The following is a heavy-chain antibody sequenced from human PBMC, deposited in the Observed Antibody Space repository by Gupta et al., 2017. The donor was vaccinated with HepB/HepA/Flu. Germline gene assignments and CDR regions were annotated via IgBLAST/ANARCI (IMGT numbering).Heavy chain of an antibody. D-gene: IGHD2-8*01. Sequence: QVQLVQSGAGVKKPGSSVKVSCKASGGTFSSYAIRWVRQAPGQGLEWMGRIIPILGIANYAQKFQGRVTITADKSTSTAYMELSSLRSEDTAVYYCAREEEGQDIVLMVYAPDYYYYGMDVWGQGTTVTVSS. CDR2: IIPILGIA. J-gene: IGHJ6*02. CDR1: GGTFSSYA. V-gene: IGHV1-69*04. CDR3: AREEEGQDIVLMVYAPDYYYYGMDV.